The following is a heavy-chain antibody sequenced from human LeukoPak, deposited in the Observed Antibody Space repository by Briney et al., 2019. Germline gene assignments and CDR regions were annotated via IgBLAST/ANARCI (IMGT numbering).Heavy chain of an antibody. CDR3: ATDLSGLDWFDP. CDR1: GFTFSSYS. Sequence: PGGSLRLSCSASGFTFSSYSMHWVRQAPGKGLEYLLGITGNGGNTYYADSVKGRFTISRDNSKNTLYLHMSSLRVEDTAVYYCATDLSGLDWFDPWGQGTLVTVSS. D-gene: IGHD5-12*01. CDR2: ITGNGGNT. J-gene: IGHJ5*02. V-gene: IGHV3-64D*06.